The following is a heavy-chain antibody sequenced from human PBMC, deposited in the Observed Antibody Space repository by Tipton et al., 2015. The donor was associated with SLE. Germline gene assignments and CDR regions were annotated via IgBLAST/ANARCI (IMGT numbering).Heavy chain of an antibody. CDR2: IYYSGST. V-gene: IGHV4-59*01. Sequence: TLSLTCTVSGGSISSYYWSWIRQPPGKGLEWIGYIYYSGSTNSNPSLKSRVTISVDTSKNQFPLKLSSVTAADTAVYYCAREGGSSGWSGRWFDPWGQGILVTVSS. CDR3: AREGGSSGWSGRWFDP. J-gene: IGHJ5*02. D-gene: IGHD6-19*01. CDR1: GGSISSYY.